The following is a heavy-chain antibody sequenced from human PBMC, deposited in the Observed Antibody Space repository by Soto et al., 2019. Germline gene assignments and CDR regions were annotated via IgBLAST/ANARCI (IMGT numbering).Heavy chain of an antibody. CDR3: ARDHGSYPNT. Sequence: QVQLQESGPGLVKPSETLSLTCNVSGGAITSDFWSWIRQPPGKGVEWIGYVYYSGAADYNPSLKPRVTISIATSKTQFSLRLASATAADTGVYYCARDHGSYPNTWGQGILVTVSS. J-gene: IGHJ1*01. V-gene: IGHV4-59*01. CDR1: GGAITSDF. CDR2: VYYSGAA. D-gene: IGHD3-16*02.